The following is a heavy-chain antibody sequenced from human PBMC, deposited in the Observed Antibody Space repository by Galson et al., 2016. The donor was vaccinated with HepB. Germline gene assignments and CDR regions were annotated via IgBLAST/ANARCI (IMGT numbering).Heavy chain of an antibody. J-gene: IGHJ4*02. CDR1: GFTFFNYA. Sequence: SLRLSCAASGFTFFNYAMSWVRQAPGKGLEWVSTIKPSGGSTFYADSVKGRFTISRDDSKSTLYLQMNSLRVEDTALYYCATDVTGKMGGDYWGQGTLVTVSS. CDR3: ATDVTGKMGGDY. V-gene: IGHV3-23*01. D-gene: IGHD2-21*02. CDR2: IKPSGGST.